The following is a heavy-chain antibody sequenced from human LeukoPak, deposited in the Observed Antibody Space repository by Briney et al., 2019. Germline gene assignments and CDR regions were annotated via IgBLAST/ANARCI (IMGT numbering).Heavy chain of an antibody. CDR1: GFTFDNYW. Sequence: GGSLRLSCAASGFTFDNYWMNWVRQTPGKGPEWVATIKQDGSEKFYVDSVKGRFIISRDNAKNSLCLQMNSVRAEDTGVYYCATGRGDLSGQGTLVTVSS. CDR3: ATGRGDL. J-gene: IGHJ5*02. CDR2: IKQDGSEK. V-gene: IGHV3-7*01.